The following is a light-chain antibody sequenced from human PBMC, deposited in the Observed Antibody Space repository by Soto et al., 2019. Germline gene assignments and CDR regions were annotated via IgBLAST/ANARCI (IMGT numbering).Light chain of an antibody. Sequence: QSVLTQPPSASGTPGQRVTISCSGSSSNIGSNTVIWYQQLPGTAPNLLIFGNNQRPSGVPDRFSGSKSGTSASLAISGLQSEDEADYYCATWDDSLNGYVFGNGTKVTVL. J-gene: IGLJ1*01. CDR2: GNN. CDR1: SSNIGSNT. V-gene: IGLV1-44*01. CDR3: ATWDDSLNGYV.